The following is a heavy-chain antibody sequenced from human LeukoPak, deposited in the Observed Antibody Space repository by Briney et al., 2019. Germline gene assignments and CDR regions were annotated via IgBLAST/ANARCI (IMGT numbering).Heavy chain of an antibody. CDR2: IYYNGST. CDR1: GGSISSYY. Sequence: PSVTLSLTCTVSGGSISSYYWSWIRQPPGKGLECIEYIYYNGSTNYNPSLKSRVTISVDTSKNQLSLKMRSVTAADTAVYYCARHPGRYNYYYMDVWGKGTTVIVSS. D-gene: IGHD2-15*01. CDR3: ARHPGRYNYYYMDV. V-gene: IGHV4-59*08. J-gene: IGHJ6*03.